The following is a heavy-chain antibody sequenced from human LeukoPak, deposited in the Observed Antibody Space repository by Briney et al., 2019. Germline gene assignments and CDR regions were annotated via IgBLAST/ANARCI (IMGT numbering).Heavy chain of an antibody. CDR2: IYYSGCT. CDR3: ARVTDILTGYPNAFDI. CDR1: GGSISSYY. V-gene: IGHV4-59*01. Sequence: SETLSLTCTVSGGSISSYYWSWIRQPPGKGLEWIGYIYYSGCTNYNPSLKSRVTIPVDTSKNQFSLKLSSVTAADTAVYYCARVTDILTGYPNAFDIWGQGTMVTVSS. D-gene: IGHD3-9*01. J-gene: IGHJ3*02.